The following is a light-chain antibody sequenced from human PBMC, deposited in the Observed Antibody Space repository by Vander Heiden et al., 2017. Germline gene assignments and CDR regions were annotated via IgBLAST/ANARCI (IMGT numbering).Light chain of an antibody. CDR1: SSNIGNNY. CDR3: GTWDSSLSGGV. V-gene: IGLV1-51*01. Sequence: QSVLTQPPSVSAAPGQKVPIPCSGSSSNIGNNYVSWYQQHPGTAPKLLIYDNNKRPSGIPDRFSGSKSGTSATLGITGLQTGDEADYYCGTWDSSLSGGVFGTGTKVTVL. CDR2: DNN. J-gene: IGLJ1*01.